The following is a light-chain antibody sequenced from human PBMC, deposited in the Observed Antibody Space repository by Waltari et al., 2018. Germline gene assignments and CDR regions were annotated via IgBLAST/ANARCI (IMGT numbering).Light chain of an antibody. V-gene: IGKV3D-15*01. Sequence: ILMTQPPVTLSLSPWEIATLSCRASQRSYSNLAWYQQRPGQPPRLLLFYASTRASGIPARFSGSGSGTEFTLTIRTLQSEDSAVYYCQQYNVWPPITFGQGTRLEIK. J-gene: IGKJ5*01. CDR3: QQYNVWPPIT. CDR2: YAS. CDR1: QRSYSN.